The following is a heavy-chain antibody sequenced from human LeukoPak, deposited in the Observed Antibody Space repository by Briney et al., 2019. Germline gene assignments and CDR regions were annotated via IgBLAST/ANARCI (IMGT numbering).Heavy chain of an antibody. CDR2: IKPNSGGT. D-gene: IGHD6-13*01. V-gene: IGHV1-2*02. J-gene: IGHJ4*02. CDR3: ARVAGYSSSWYDY. CDR1: GYTFAGYY. Sequence: GASVKVSCKASGYTFAGYYMHWGRQAPGQGLEWRGWIKPNSGGTNYAQNFQGRITMTRDTSISTANMELSRLRSDDTAVYHRARVAGYSSSWYDYWGQGTLVTVSS.